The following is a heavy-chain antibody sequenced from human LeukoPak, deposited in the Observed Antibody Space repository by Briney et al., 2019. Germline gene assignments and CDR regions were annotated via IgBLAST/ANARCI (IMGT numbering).Heavy chain of an antibody. J-gene: IGHJ5*02. CDR3: ASYDFWSGYYGRENHWFDP. V-gene: IGHV4-38-2*01. CDR1: GYSISSGYY. Sequence: SETLSLTCAVSGYSISSGYYWGWIRQPPGKGLEWIGSIYHSGSTYYNPSLKSRVTISVDTSKNQFSLKLSSVTAADTAVYYCASYDFWSGYYGRENHWFDPWRQGTLVTVSS. D-gene: IGHD3-3*01. CDR2: IYHSGST.